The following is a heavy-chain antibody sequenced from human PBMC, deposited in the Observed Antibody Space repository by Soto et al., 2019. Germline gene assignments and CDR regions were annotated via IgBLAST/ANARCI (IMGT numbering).Heavy chain of an antibody. CDR3: AKKLDRGVDVGGAFDH. V-gene: IGHV3-9*01. CDR1: GFTLANHS. Sequence: PGESLTPACAVSGFTLANHSMGWVRHLPGKGLEWVSGISWNSGSIGYADSVKGRFTISRDNAKNSLYLQTNSLRPEDTALYYCAKKLDRGVDVGGAFDHWGQGTLVTVSS. D-gene: IGHD3-16*01. J-gene: IGHJ4*02. CDR2: ISWNSGSI.